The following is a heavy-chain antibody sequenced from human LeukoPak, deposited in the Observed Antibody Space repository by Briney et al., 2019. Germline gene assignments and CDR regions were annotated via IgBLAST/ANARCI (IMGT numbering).Heavy chain of an antibody. V-gene: IGHV3-7*01. Sequence: GGSLRLSCAASGFTFSSYSMNWVRQAPGKGLEWVANIKQDGSEKYYVDSVKGRFTISRDNAKNSLYLQMNSLRAEDTAVYYCARDGAPDAHCSSSSCAIRWSQGTLVTVSS. CDR3: ARDGAPDAHCSSSSCAIR. J-gene: IGHJ4*02. CDR1: GFTFSSYS. D-gene: IGHD2-2*01. CDR2: IKQDGSEK.